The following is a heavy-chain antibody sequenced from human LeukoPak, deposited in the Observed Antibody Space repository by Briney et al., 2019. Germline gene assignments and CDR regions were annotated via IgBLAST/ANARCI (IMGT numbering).Heavy chain of an antibody. CDR1: GGSISSYY. CDR3: ARHPGYSSGPYYFDY. CDR2: IYYSGST. V-gene: IGHV4-59*08. D-gene: IGHD6-19*01. Sequence: SETLSLTCTVSGGSISSYYWSLIRQPPGKGLEWIGYIYYSGSTNYNPSLKSRVTISVDTSKNQFSLKLSSVTAADTAVYYCARHPGYSSGPYYFDYWGQGTLVTVSS. J-gene: IGHJ4*02.